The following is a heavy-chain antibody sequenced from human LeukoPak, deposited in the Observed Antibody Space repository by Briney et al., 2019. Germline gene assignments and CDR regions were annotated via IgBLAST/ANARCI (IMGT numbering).Heavy chain of an antibody. V-gene: IGHV3-11*04. Sequence: GGSLRLSCAASGCTFSDYYMSWIRQAPGKRLEWVSYISSSGSTIYYADSVKGRFTISRDNAKNSLHLQMNSLRAEDTAVYYCAFRGRGYSYGWLYFDYWGQGTLVTVSS. J-gene: IGHJ4*02. CDR2: ISSSGSTI. D-gene: IGHD5-18*01. CDR1: GCTFSDYY. CDR3: AFRGRGYSYGWLYFDY.